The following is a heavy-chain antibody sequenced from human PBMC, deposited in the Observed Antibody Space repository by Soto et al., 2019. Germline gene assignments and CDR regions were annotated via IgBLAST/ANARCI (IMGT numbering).Heavy chain of an antibody. CDR3: AKDVRVAMVRGVVMDD. Sequence: EVQLLESGGGLVQPGGSLRLSCVVSGFTFGNYAMSWVRQAPGKGLEWVSVISGSGGITYYADSLKGRFTISRDNSQNTLYLQMNSLRVEDTAVYYCAKDVRVAMVRGVVMDDWGRGTLVTVSS. CDR2: ISGSGGIT. D-gene: IGHD3-10*01. J-gene: IGHJ4*02. CDR1: GFTFGNYA. V-gene: IGHV3-23*01.